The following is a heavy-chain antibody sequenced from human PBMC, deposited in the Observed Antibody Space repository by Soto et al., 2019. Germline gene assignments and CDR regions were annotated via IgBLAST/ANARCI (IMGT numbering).Heavy chain of an antibody. CDR2: ISSSSSAI. D-gene: IGHD3-22*01. J-gene: IGHJ3*02. CDR3: ARTDDRSGHYYDAFDI. CDR1: GFTFNRYS. V-gene: IGHV3-48*02. Sequence: PGGSLRLSCAVSGFTFNRYSMNWVRQAPWKGLEWVSYISSSSSAIYYTDSVKGRFTISRDNAKNSLYLQMNSLRDEDTAVYYCARTDDRSGHYYDAFDIWGQGTMVTVSS.